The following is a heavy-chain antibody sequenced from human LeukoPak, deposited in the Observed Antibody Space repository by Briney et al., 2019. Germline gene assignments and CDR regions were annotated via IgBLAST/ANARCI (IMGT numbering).Heavy chain of an antibody. J-gene: IGHJ4*02. D-gene: IGHD3-22*01. V-gene: IGHV3-21*01. Sequence: GGSLRLSCAASGFTFSSYSMNWVRQAPGKGLEWVSSISSSSSYIYYADSVKGRFTISRDNAKNSLYLQMNSLRAEDTAVYYCARVRYYYDSSGCVDYWGQGTLVTVSS. CDR1: GFTFSSYS. CDR2: ISSSSSYI. CDR3: ARVRYYYDSSGCVDY.